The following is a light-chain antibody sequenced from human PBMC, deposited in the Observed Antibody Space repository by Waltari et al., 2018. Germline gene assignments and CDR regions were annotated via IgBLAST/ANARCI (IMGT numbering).Light chain of an antibody. J-gene: IGLJ1*01. Sequence: QSVLTQPPSASGTPGQRVTISCSGSSSNIGSNTVNWYQQRPGTAPKLLIHSNNQRPAWVPDRFSGSKSGTAASLAISGLQSEDEADYYCAAWDDSLNGYVFGTGTKVTVL. V-gene: IGLV1-44*01. CDR3: AAWDDSLNGYV. CDR2: SNN. CDR1: SSNIGSNT.